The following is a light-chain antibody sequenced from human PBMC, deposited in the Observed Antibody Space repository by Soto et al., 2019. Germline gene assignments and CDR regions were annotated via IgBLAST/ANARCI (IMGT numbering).Light chain of an antibody. J-gene: IGLJ2*01. CDR2: EGS. Sequence: QSALTQPASVSGSPGQSITISCTGTSSDVGSYNLVSWYRQHPGKAPKLMIYEGSKRPSGVSNRFSGSKSGNTASLTISGLQAEDEADYYCCSYAGSSTSVFGGGTKVTVL. CDR1: SSDVGSYNL. V-gene: IGLV2-23*01. CDR3: CSYAGSSTSV.